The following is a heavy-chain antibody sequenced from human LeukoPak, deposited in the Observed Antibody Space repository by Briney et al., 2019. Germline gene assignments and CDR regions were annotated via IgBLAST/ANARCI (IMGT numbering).Heavy chain of an antibody. CDR2: ISSSGSTI. D-gene: IGHD6-13*01. V-gene: IGHV3-11*01. CDR1: GFTFSDYY. Sequence: GGSLRLSCAASGFTFSDYYMSWIRQAPGKGLEGVSYISSSGSTIYYADSVKGRFTISRDNAKNSLYLQMNSLRAEDTAVYYCARPIAAAGPTPFDYWGQGTLVTVSS. CDR3: ARPIAAAGPTPFDY. J-gene: IGHJ4*02.